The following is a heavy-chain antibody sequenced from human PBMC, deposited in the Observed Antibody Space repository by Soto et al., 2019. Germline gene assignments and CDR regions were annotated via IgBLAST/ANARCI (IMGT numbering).Heavy chain of an antibody. V-gene: IGHV4-34*01. CDR3: ASRAPNWFDP. J-gene: IGHJ5*02. CDR2: INDSGST. Sequence: SETLCLSCCFSGGSLICYYWSWIRQPPGKWLEWIVEINDSGSTNYNPSLKSRVTISVDTSKNQFSLKLSSVTAADTAVYYCASRAPNWFDPWGQGTLVTVSS. CDR1: GGSLICYY.